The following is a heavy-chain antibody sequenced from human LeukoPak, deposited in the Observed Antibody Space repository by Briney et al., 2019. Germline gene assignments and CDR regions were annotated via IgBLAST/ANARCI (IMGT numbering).Heavy chain of an antibody. CDR2: IYYSGST. Sequence: SETLSLTCTVSGGSISSYYWSCIRQPPGKGLEGIGYIYYSGSTNYNPSLKSRVTISVDTSKNQFSLKLSSVTAADTAVYYCARGGYGAAAYTDYWGQGTLVTVSS. CDR3: ARGGYGAAAYTDY. D-gene: IGHD6-13*01. V-gene: IGHV4-59*01. J-gene: IGHJ4*02. CDR1: GGSISSYY.